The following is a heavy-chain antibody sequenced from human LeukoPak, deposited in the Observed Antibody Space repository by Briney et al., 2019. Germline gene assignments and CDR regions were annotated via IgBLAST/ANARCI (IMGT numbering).Heavy chain of an antibody. J-gene: IGHJ5*02. D-gene: IGHD3-22*01. CDR3: ARGRAYYYDSSGYYFGWFDP. V-gene: IGHV4-61*02. CDR2: IYTTGST. CDR1: GGSISSGSYY. Sequence: PSETLSLTCTVSGGSISSGSYYWSWLRQPAGKGLEWIGRIYTTGSTNYNSSLKSRLTISVDPSKNQFSLKLSSVTAADTAVYYCARGRAYYYDSSGYYFGWFDPWGQGTLVTVSS.